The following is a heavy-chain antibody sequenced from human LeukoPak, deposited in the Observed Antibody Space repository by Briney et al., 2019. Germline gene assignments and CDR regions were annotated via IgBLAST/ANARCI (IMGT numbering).Heavy chain of an antibody. J-gene: IGHJ6*02. CDR2: ISYDESNK. CDR3: ARDAGVAPWYYYGMDV. Sequence: PGGSLRLSCAASGFTFSSYGMHWVRQAPGKGLEWVAVISYDESNKYYADSVKGRFTISRYNSKNTLYLQMNSLRAEDTAVYYCARDAGVAPWYYYGMDVWGQGTTVTVSS. V-gene: IGHV3-30*03. CDR1: GFTFSSYG. D-gene: IGHD2-8*01.